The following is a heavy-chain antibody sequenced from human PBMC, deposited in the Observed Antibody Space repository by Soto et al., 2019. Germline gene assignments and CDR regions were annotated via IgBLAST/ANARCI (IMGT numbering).Heavy chain of an antibody. CDR2: ISSSGSTI. CDR1: GFTFSSYS. J-gene: IGHJ6*02. D-gene: IGHD3-22*01. Sequence: GGSLRLSCAASGFTFSSYSMNWVRQAPGKGLEWVSYISSSGSTIYYADSVKGRFTISRDNAKNSLYLQMNSLRAEDTAVYYCARDDLGGSGYYLNYHHNRLAVWGQGTTVTVSS. V-gene: IGHV3-48*04. CDR3: ARDDLGGSGYYLNYHHNRLAV.